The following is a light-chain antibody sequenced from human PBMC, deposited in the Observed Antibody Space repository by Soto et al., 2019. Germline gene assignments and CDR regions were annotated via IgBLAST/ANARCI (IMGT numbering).Light chain of an antibody. CDR1: QSLVFSDGHTY. CDR3: MQGTHWPPYT. CDR2: KVS. J-gene: IGKJ2*01. Sequence: DVLMTQSPVSLPVTLGQPASITCRSSQSLVFSDGHTYLNWFLQRPGQPPRRLIYKVSNRDSGVPDRFSGSGSGTDFTLRISRVEAEDVGVYYCMQGTHWPPYTFGQGTKLEIK. V-gene: IGKV2-30*01.